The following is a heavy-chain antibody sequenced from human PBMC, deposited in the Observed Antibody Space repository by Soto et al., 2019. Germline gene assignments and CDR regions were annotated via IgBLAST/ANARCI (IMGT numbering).Heavy chain of an antibody. D-gene: IGHD5-18*01. CDR2: ISYHGTNK. V-gene: IGHV3-30*18. CDR1: GFTFSSYG. Sequence: GGSLRLSCAASGFTFSSYGMHWVRQAPGKGLEWVAIISYHGTNKYYADSVKGRFTISRDNSKNTLFLQMNSLRPEDTAVYYCAKSDVDTAMVVDYWGQGTLVTVS. CDR3: AKSDVDTAMVVDY. J-gene: IGHJ4*02.